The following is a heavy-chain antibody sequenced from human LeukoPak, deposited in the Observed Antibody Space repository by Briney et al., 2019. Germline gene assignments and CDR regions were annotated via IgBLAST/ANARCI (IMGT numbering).Heavy chain of an antibody. CDR3: ARYGGLRSDY. V-gene: IGHV4-34*01. D-gene: IGHD4-17*01. CDR1: GGSFSGYY. J-gene: IGHJ4*02. Sequence: PLETLSLTCAVYGGSFSGYYWSWIRQPPGKGLEWIGEINHSGSTNYNPSLKSRVTISVDTSKNQFSLKLSSVTAADTAVYYCARYGGLRSDYWGQGTLVTVSS. CDR2: INHSGST.